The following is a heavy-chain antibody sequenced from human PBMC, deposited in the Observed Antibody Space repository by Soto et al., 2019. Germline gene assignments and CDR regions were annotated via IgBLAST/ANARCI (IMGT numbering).Heavy chain of an antibody. D-gene: IGHD4-17*01. CDR3: ARDPPFSGILRGTPLMDV. J-gene: IGHJ6*02. Sequence: ASVKVSCKASGYSFTTHGISWVRRAPGHGLEWMGWISAYNGDTHYVQRFQGRLTMTTDTSTSTAYMELRSLTSDDTAVYYCARDPPFSGILRGTPLMDVWGQGTTVTVSS. CDR1: GYSFTTHG. CDR2: ISAYNGDT. V-gene: IGHV1-18*04.